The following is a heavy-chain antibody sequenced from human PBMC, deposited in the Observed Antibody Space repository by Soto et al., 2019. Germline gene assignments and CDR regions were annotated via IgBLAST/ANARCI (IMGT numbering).Heavy chain of an antibody. CDR2: ISYDGSNK. D-gene: IGHD3-16*01. CDR3: ARPPYMMTLDSAGAFDI. CDR1: GFTFSSYA. J-gene: IGHJ3*02. Sequence: QVQLVEAGGGVVQPGRSLRLSCAAAGFTFSSYAMHWVRQAPGKGQEWVAVISYDGSNKYYADSVKGRFTISRDNSKNTLYLQMNIRRAEGTAVYYCARPPYMMTLDSAGAFDIWGQGTMVTVSS. V-gene: IGHV3-30-3*01.